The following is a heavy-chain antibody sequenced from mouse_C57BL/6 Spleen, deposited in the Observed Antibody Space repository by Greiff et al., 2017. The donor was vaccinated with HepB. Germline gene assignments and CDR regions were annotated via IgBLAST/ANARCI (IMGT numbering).Heavy chain of an antibody. J-gene: IGHJ3*01. D-gene: IGHD2-13*01. CDR1: GYTFTDYY. Sequence: VQLQQSGPELVKPGASVKISCKASGYTFTDYYMNWVKQSHGKSLEWIGDINPNNGGTSYNQKFKGKATLTVDKSSSTAYMELRSLTSEDSAVYYCARGDWDWFADWGQGTLVTVSA. CDR3: ARGDWDWFAD. V-gene: IGHV1-26*01. CDR2: INPNNGGT.